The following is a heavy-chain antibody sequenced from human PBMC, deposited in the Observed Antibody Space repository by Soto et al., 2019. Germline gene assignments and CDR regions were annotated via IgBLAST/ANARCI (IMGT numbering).Heavy chain of an antibody. CDR3: ARTANWNWFDT. V-gene: IGHV1-69*11. CDR1: GGSFRSFA. J-gene: IGHJ5*02. Sequence: QVQLVQSGSEIKKPGSSVTVSCKASGGSFRSFAINWLRQAPGQGLEWMGGISLIRGTATYAQRFQGRVTISADESTSTAYLDLNNLTSEDAAIYYGARTANWNWFDTGGQGTRVTVA. CDR2: ISLIRGTA.